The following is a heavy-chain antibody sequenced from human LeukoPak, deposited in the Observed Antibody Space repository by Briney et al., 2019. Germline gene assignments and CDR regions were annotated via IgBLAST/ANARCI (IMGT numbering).Heavy chain of an antibody. CDR3: AKSNGRYYDFWSGLDP. V-gene: IGHV3-30*18. Sequence: GGSLRLSCAASGFTFSSYGMHWVRQAPGKGLEWVAVISYDGSNKYYADSVKGRFTISRDNSKNTLYLQMNSLRAEDTAVYYCAKSNGRYYDFWSGLDPWGQGTLVTVSS. CDR1: GFTFSSYG. J-gene: IGHJ5*02. D-gene: IGHD3-3*01. CDR2: ISYDGSNK.